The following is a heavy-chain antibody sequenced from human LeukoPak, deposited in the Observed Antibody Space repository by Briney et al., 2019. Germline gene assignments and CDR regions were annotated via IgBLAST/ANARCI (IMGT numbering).Heavy chain of an antibody. CDR2: ISWNSGSI. V-gene: IGHV3-9*01. CDR3: AKDRYPRLRLGELSFDY. J-gene: IGHJ4*02. Sequence: GRSLRLSCAASGFTFDDYAMHRVRQAPGKGLEWVSGISWNSGSIGYADSVKGRFTISRDNAKNSLYLQMNSLRAEDTALYYCAKDRYPRLRLGELSFDYWGQGTLVTVSS. CDR1: GFTFDDYA. D-gene: IGHD3-16*02.